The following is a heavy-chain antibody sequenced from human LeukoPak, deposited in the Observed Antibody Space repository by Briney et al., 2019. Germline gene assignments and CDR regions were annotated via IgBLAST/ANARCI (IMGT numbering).Heavy chain of an antibody. Sequence: RASVKVSCKASGGTFSSYAITWVRQAPGQGLEWMGRIIPILGIANYAQKFQGRVTITADTSTSTAYMELSSLRSEDTAVYYCAREKVATRDTGYWGQGTLVTVSS. D-gene: IGHD5-12*01. CDR3: AREKVATRDTGY. V-gene: IGHV1-69*04. CDR2: IIPILGIA. J-gene: IGHJ4*02. CDR1: GGTFSSYA.